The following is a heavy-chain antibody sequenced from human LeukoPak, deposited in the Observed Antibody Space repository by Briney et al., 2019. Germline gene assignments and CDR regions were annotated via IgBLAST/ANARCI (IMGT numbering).Heavy chain of an antibody. J-gene: IGHJ4*02. V-gene: IGHV4-39*07. Sequence: SETLSLTCTVSGGSISSGNYYWNWIRQHPGKGLEWIGEIYHSGSTNYNPSLKSRVTISVDKSKNQFSLKLSSVTAADTAVYYCARGTGEDFDYWGQGTLVTVSS. D-gene: IGHD3-10*01. CDR3: ARGTGEDFDY. CDR1: GGSISSGNYY. CDR2: IYHSGST.